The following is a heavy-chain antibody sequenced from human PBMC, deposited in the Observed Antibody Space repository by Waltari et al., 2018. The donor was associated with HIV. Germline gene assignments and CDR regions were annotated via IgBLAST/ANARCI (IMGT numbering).Heavy chain of an antibody. V-gene: IGHV4-34*01. J-gene: IGHJ5*02. CDR1: GGSFSGYY. Sequence: QVQLQQWGAGLLKPSETLSLSCAVYGGSFSGYYWSWFRQPPEKGLEWIGEINHSGSTNYNPSLKSRVTISVDTSKNQFSLKVNSVTAADTAVYYCARGGKWPETGWFDPWGQGTLVTVSS. CDR2: INHSGST. CDR3: ARGGKWPETGWFDP. D-gene: IGHD5-12*01.